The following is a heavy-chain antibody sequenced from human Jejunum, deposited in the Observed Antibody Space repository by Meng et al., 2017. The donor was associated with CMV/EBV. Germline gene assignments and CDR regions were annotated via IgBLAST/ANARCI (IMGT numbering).Heavy chain of an antibody. D-gene: IGHD2-8*01. V-gene: IGHV3-21*01. J-gene: IGHJ4*02. Sequence: FHFFTISVNWVPQAPGKGLEWVSSISSTGTYIYYADSVRGRFTLSRDNARNSLYLQMNSLRAEDTAVYYCARDRYNGNPGSFDSWGQGTLVTVSS. CDR2: ISSTGTYI. CDR1: FHFFTIS. CDR3: ARDRYNGNPGSFDS.